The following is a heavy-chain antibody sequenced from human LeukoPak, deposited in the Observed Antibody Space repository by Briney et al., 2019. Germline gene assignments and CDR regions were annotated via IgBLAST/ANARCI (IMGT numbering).Heavy chain of an antibody. D-gene: IGHD6-19*01. V-gene: IGHV4-4*02. Sequence: SGTLSLTCAVSGGSISSSNWWRWVRQPPGKGLEWSGEIYHSGSTNYNPSLKSRVTISVDKSKNQSSLKLSSVTAADTAVYYCAGGGYSSGWPIFDYWGQGTLVTVSS. CDR1: GGSISSSNW. CDR2: IYHSGST. CDR3: AGGGYSSGWPIFDY. J-gene: IGHJ4*02.